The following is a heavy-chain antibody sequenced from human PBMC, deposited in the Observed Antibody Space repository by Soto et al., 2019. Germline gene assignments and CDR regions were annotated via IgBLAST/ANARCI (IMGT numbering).Heavy chain of an antibody. J-gene: IGHJ4*02. D-gene: IGHD6-19*01. CDR1: GDTYSSYE. Sequence: QVQLVQSGAEVKKPGSSVKVSCKASGDTYSSYEINWVRQAPGLGLEWMGGIVPVYGTANYAPKFQGRVTLIADVSTGTTYMELSSLRSEDTAVYFCAREAAPRSSGWDYWGQGTLVTVSS. V-gene: IGHV1-69*12. CDR3: AREAAPRSSGWDY. CDR2: IVPVYGTA.